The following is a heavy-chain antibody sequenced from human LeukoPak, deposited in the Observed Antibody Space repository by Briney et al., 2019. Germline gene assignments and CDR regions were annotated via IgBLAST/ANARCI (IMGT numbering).Heavy chain of an antibody. CDR3: ARDRGGTGDFDY. J-gene: IGHJ4*02. V-gene: IGHV1-3*01. D-gene: IGHD1-1*01. CDR2: INAGNGNT. CDR1: GYTFTSYA. Sequence: AASVKVSCKASGYTFTSYAMHWVRQAPGQRLEWMGWINAGNGNTKYSQKFQGRVTIARDTSASTAYMELSSLRFEDTAVYYCARDRGGTGDFDYWGQGTLVTVSS.